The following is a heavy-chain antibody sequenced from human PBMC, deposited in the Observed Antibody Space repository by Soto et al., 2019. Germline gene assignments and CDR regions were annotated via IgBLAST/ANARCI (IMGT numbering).Heavy chain of an antibody. CDR1: GGTFSSYA. V-gene: IGHV1-69*12. D-gene: IGHD5-18*01. CDR3: ARVDTAMVRKYYGMDV. J-gene: IGHJ6*02. CDR2: IIPIFGTA. Sequence: QVQLVQSGAEVKKPGSSVKVSCKASGGTFSSYAISWVRQAPGQGLEWMGGIIPIFGTANYAQKFQDRVTITADESTSTAYMELSSLRSEDTAVYYCARVDTAMVRKYYGMDVWGQGTTVTVSS.